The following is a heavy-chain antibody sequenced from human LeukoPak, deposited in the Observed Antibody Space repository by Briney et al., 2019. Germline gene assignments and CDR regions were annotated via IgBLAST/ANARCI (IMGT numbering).Heavy chain of an antibody. Sequence: EASVTVPYKASGYTFHGYYMHWVRQAPGQGLEWMGWINPNSGGTSFAQKFQGRVTMTRDTSISTAYMELSRLRSDDTAVYYCARVRFCRGGLCPYSFDYWGQGTLVTVSS. V-gene: IGHV1-2*02. J-gene: IGHJ4*02. D-gene: IGHD2-15*01. CDR1: GYTFHGYY. CDR2: INPNSGGT. CDR3: ARVRFCRGGLCPYSFDY.